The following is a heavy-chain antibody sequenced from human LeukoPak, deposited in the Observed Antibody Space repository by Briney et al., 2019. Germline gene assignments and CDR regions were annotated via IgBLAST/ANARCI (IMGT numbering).Heavy chain of an antibody. J-gene: IGHJ4*02. CDR3: ARVSGYSYGSFDY. CDR1: GGTFSGYY. D-gene: IGHD5-18*01. CDR2: INHSGST. Sequence: SETLSLTCAGYGGTFSGYYWSWLRQPPGKGLEWIGEINHSGSTNYNPSLKGRVTISVDTSKNQFSLKLSSVTAADTAVYYCARVSGYSYGSFDYWGQGTLVTVSS. V-gene: IGHV4-34*01.